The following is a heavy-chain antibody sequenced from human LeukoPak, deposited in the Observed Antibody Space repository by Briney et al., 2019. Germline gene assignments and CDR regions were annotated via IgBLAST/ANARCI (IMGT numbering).Heavy chain of an antibody. Sequence: ASVKVSCKASGYTFTSYYMHWVRQAPGQGLEWMGIINPSGGSTSYAQKFQGRVTMTRDMSTSTVYMELSSLRSEDTAVYYCARDGREAAYCGGDCYSFDYWGQGTLVTVSS. V-gene: IGHV1-46*01. CDR2: INPSGGST. CDR3: ARDGREAAYCGGDCYSFDY. CDR1: GYTFTSYY. J-gene: IGHJ4*02. D-gene: IGHD2-21*02.